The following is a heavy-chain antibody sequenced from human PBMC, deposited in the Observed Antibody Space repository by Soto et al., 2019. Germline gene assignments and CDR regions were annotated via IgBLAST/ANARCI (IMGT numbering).Heavy chain of an antibody. J-gene: IGHJ4*02. D-gene: IGHD3-10*01. Sequence: ASVKVSCKASGYTFTSYCISWVRQAPGQGLEWMGWISAYNGNTNYAQKPPGRVTITTDTSTSTAYMELRRRRSDDTSVYHCAIVRLVGSADDWGQVTLITVSS. CDR3: AIVRLVGSADD. V-gene: IGHV1-18*01. CDR2: ISAYNGNT. CDR1: GYTFTSYC.